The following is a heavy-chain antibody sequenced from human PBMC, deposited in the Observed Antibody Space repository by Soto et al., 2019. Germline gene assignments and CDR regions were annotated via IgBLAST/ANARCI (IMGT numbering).Heavy chain of an antibody. CDR2: INHSGST. V-gene: IGHV4-34*01. CDR3: ARGRGGKQLVLSIYGMDV. CDR1: GGSFSGYY. J-gene: IGHJ6*02. Sequence: SETLSLTCAVYGGSFSGYYWSWIRQPPGKGLEWIGEINHSGSTNYNPSLKSRVTISVDTSKNQFSLKLSSVTAADTAVYYCARGRGGKQLVLSIYGMDVWGQGTTVT. D-gene: IGHD6-13*01.